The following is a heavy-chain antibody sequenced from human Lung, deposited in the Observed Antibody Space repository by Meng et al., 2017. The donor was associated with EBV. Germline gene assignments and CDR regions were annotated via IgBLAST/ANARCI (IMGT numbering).Heavy chain of an antibody. CDR3: ARAVDTGYFDY. D-gene: IGHD5-18*01. CDR1: GGSISSCGHY. V-gene: IGHV4-31*01. J-gene: IGHJ4*02. CDR2: IYYSGST. Sequence: VRLEKSGSGLVSPSQTRSLPCTLSGGSISSCGHYWSWIRQHPGKGLEWIGYIYYSGSTYYNPSLKRLVSISVDTSNNQFSLKLSSVTAADTAVYYCARAVDTGYFDYWGQGTLVTVSS.